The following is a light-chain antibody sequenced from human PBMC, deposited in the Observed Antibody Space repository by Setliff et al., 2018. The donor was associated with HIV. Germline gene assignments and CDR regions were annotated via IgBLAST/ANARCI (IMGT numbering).Light chain of an antibody. CDR2: EVT. CDR3: CSYAGSSTFV. V-gene: IGLV2-23*02. Sequence: QSVLTQFASVSESPGQSITISCTGTSSDVGSYNLVSWYQQHPGKAPKLMIYEVTKRPSGISHRFSGSKSGNTASLTISGLQAEDEAEYYCCSYAGSSTFVFGTGTKVTVL. CDR1: SSDVGSYNL. J-gene: IGLJ1*01.